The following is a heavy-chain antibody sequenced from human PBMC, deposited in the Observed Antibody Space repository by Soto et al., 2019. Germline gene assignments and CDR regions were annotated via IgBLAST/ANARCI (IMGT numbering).Heavy chain of an antibody. D-gene: IGHD3-16*01. J-gene: IGHJ5*02. Sequence: PSETLSLTCAVSGGSISSSNWWSWVRQPPGKGLEWIGEIYHSGSTNYNPSLKSRVTISVDKSKNQFSLKLSSVTAADTAVYYCARDRISKGDNWFDPWGQGTLVTVSS. CDR2: IYHSGST. CDR3: ARDRISKGDNWFDP. V-gene: IGHV4-4*02. CDR1: GGSISSSNW.